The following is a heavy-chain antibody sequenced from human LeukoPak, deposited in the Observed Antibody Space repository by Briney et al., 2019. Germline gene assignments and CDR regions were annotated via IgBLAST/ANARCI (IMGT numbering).Heavy chain of an antibody. Sequence: PGGSLRLSCAASGFTFSSYAMSWVRQAPGKGLEWVSAISGSGGSTYYADSVKGRFTISRDNSKNTLYLQMNSLRAEDTAVYYCARDLGRYCSSTSCYKENNWFDPWGQGTLVTVSS. D-gene: IGHD2-2*02. CDR3: ARDLGRYCSSTSCYKENNWFDP. CDR2: ISGSGGST. CDR1: GFTFSSYA. J-gene: IGHJ5*02. V-gene: IGHV3-23*01.